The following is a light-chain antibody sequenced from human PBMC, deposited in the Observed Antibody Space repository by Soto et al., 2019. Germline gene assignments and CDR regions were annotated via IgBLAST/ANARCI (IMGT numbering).Light chain of an antibody. Sequence: EIVLTQSPGTLSLSPGERATLSCRASQSVSRSYLAWYQQKPGQAPRLLIYGASNRATGIPDRFSGSGSGTDFTLTISGLEPEDFAEYYCQHYDSSRFTFGPGTKVDIK. V-gene: IGKV3-20*01. CDR1: QSVSRSY. CDR3: QHYDSSRFT. J-gene: IGKJ3*01. CDR2: GAS.